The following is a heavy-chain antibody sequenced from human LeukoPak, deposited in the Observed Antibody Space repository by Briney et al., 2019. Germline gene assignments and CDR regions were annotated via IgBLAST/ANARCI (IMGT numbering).Heavy chain of an antibody. CDR2: TNHSGST. D-gene: IGHD6-13*01. Sequence: SETLSLTCAVYGGSFSGYYWSWIRQPPGKGLEWIGETNHSGSTNYNPSLKSRVTISVDTSKNQFSLKLSSVTAADTAVYYCARGRGSSWYNYWGQGTLVTVSS. V-gene: IGHV4-34*01. CDR3: ARGRGSSWYNY. J-gene: IGHJ4*02. CDR1: GGSFSGYY.